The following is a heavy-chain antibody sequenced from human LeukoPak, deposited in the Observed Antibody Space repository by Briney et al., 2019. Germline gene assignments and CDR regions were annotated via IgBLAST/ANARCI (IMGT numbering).Heavy chain of an antibody. CDR3: ARGGRITIFGVAANWFDP. CDR1: GYTFTSYD. J-gene: IGHJ5*02. V-gene: IGHV1-8*01. Sequence: VQVSCKASGYTFTSYDINWVRQATGQGLEWMGWMNPNSGNTGYSQKFQGRLTMTRNTSISTAYMELSSLRSEDTAVYYCARGGRITIFGVAANWFDPWGQGTLVTVSS. CDR2: MNPNSGNT. D-gene: IGHD3-3*01.